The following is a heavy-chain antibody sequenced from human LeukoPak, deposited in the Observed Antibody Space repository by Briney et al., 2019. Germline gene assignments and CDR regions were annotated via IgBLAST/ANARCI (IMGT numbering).Heavy chain of an antibody. V-gene: IGHV4-30-4*01. Sequence: PSETLSLTCTVSGGSISSGDYYWSWIRQPPGKGLEWIGYIYYSGSTYYNPSLKSRVTISVDTSKNQFSLKLSSVTAADTAVYYCARKERISPLDSWGQGTLVTVSS. J-gene: IGHJ4*02. CDR2: IYYSGST. CDR3: ARKERISPLDS. D-gene: IGHD1-1*01. CDR1: GGSISSGDYY.